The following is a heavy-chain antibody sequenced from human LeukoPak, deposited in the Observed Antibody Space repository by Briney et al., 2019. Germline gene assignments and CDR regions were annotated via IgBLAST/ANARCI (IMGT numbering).Heavy chain of an antibody. Sequence: SETLSLTCTVSGGSISSSSYYWGWIRQPPGKGLEWIGRIYYSGSTYHNPSLKSRVTMSVDTSKNQFSLKLSSVTAADTAMYYCAREVADYGGYYYYHYMDVWGKGTTVTISS. CDR1: GGSISSSSYY. CDR3: AREVADYGGYYYYHYMDV. CDR2: IYYSGST. J-gene: IGHJ6*03. V-gene: IGHV4-39*07. D-gene: IGHD4-23*01.